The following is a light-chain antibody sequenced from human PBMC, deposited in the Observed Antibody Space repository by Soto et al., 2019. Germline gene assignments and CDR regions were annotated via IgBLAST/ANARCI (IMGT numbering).Light chain of an antibody. CDR3: QQYGSSPRIT. V-gene: IGKV3-20*01. Sequence: EIVLTQSPGTLSLSPVERATLSCMASQSVSSSYLAWYQQKPGQAPRLLIYGASSRATGIPDRFSGSGSGTDFTLTISRLEPEDFAVYYCQQYGSSPRITFGQGTRLEIK. J-gene: IGKJ5*01. CDR2: GAS. CDR1: QSVSSSY.